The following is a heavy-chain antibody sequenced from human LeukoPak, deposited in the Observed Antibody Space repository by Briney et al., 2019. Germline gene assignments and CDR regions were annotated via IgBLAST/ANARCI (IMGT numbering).Heavy chain of an antibody. D-gene: IGHD3-22*01. CDR3: ARVSYYDSSGNRGAFHY. J-gene: IGHJ4*02. Sequence: SEALSLTCVVYGGSFSGYFWRWISQRPGKGLVWIEEINHSGSSNYNPSLKSRVTISVDKSKKQFSLKLSSVTAADTAVYYCARVSYYDSSGNRGAFHYWGQGTLVTVSS. V-gene: IGHV4-34*01. CDR1: GGSFSGYF. CDR2: INHSGSS.